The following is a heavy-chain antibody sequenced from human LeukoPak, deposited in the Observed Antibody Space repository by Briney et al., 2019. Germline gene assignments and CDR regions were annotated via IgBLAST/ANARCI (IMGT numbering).Heavy chain of an antibody. V-gene: IGHV1-69*13. D-gene: IGHD6-13*01. CDR2: IIPIFGTA. CDR3: ARVFYSSSGTDY. J-gene: IGHJ4*02. CDR1: GYTFTSYG. Sequence: SVKVSCKASGYTFTSYGISWVRQAPGQGLEWMGGIIPIFGTANYAQKFQGRVTITADESTSTAYMELSSLRSEDTAVYYCARVFYSSSGTDYWGQGTLVTVSS.